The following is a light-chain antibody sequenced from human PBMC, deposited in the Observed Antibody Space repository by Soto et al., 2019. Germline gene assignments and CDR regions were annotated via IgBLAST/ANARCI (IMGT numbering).Light chain of an antibody. Sequence: EIVLTQSPDPLSLSPGERATFSSRATQTMTNKNVAWYQQKAGQAPRLLIYGASTRATGIPDRFRGSGSGTDFTLGITMLEPEDFAVYYCHQYLDSPTTFGQGTNLEIK. V-gene: IGKV3-20*01. CDR2: GAS. CDR3: HQYLDSPTT. CDR1: QTMTNKN. J-gene: IGKJ2*01.